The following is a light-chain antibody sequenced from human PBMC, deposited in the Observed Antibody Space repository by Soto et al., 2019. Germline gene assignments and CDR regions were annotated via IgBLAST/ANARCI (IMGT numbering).Light chain of an antibody. Sequence: ETVMTQSPATLSVTPGERVTLSCRASQSVGSHLAWYQQKPGQTPRLLMYATSVRATGVPARFSGSGSETEFTLTISSLQSEDFAVYYCQQYNDWPPYTFGQGTKLEIK. CDR2: ATS. CDR1: QSVGSH. V-gene: IGKV3-15*01. J-gene: IGKJ2*01. CDR3: QQYNDWPPYT.